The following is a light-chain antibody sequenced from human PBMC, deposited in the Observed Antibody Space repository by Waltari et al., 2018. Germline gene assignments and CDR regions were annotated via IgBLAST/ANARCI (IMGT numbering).Light chain of an antibody. J-gene: IGKJ2*01. CDR2: DAS. CDR3: HQRLIWPYT. Sequence: EIVLTQSPATLALAPGERDTLSCRASQSVGSYLAWYQQKPGQAPRLLIYDASYRATGIPSRFSGSGSGTDFTFTISSLESEDFVVYYCHQRLIWPYTFGQGTKLEIK. V-gene: IGKV3-11*01. CDR1: QSVGSY.